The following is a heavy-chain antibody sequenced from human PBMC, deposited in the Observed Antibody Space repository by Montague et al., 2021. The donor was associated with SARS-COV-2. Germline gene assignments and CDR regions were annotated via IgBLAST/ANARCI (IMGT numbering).Heavy chain of an antibody. Sequence: CAISGDSVVELRRRSEEHTSELQSRLELVCRLQFGKKRHNDYAVSVRGRVTINPDTSKNQFSLRLNSVTPEDTAIYYCTSGREGNYNVMDVWGQGTTVTVSS. CDR2: LQFGKKRHN. V-gene: IGHV6-1*01. J-gene: IGHJ6*02. D-gene: IGHD1-1*01. CDR1: GDSVVELRRR. CDR3: TSGREGNYNVMDV.